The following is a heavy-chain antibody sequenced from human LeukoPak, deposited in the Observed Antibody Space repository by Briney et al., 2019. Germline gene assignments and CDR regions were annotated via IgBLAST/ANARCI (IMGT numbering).Heavy chain of an antibody. Sequence: GGSLRLSCAASGFTFSSYSMNWVRQAPGKGLEWVSYISRSSSTIYYADSVKGRFTISRDNAKNSLYLQMNSLRAEDTAVYYCASSEVACGGDCYSCYYYYMDVRGKGTTVTVSS. J-gene: IGHJ6*03. CDR3: ASSEVACGGDCYSCYYYYMDV. D-gene: IGHD2-21*01. CDR2: ISRSSSTI. V-gene: IGHV3-48*01. CDR1: GFTFSSYS.